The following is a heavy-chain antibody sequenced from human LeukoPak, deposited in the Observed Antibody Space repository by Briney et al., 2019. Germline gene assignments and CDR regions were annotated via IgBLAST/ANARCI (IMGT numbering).Heavy chain of an antibody. CDR1: GGTFTSYG. CDR3: ARVLATLTTFPFRYFDL. CDR2: IITIFGTA. V-gene: IGHV1-69*13. J-gene: IGHJ2*01. D-gene: IGHD4-17*01. Sequence: GASVKVSCKDSGGTFTSYGFSWVRQAPGQGLEWMGGIITIFGTANYAQKFQGRVTITADESTSTAYMDLSSLRSEDTAVYYCARVLATLTTFPFRYFDLWRRGTLVIVSS.